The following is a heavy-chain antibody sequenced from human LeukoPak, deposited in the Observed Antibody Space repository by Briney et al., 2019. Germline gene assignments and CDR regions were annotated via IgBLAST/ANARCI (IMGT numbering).Heavy chain of an antibody. V-gene: IGHV3-49*04. Sequence: GWSLRLSCTASGFSFGDHAMGWVRQAPGKGLEWVSFIRSKAYGGTTEYAASVRGRFTVSRDDYKSIAYLQMNSLRAEDTAVYYCARDYDILSLPYYYGMDVWGQGTTVTVSS. D-gene: IGHD3-9*01. CDR3: ARDYDILSLPYYYGMDV. CDR1: GFSFGDHA. CDR2: IRSKAYGGTT. J-gene: IGHJ6*02.